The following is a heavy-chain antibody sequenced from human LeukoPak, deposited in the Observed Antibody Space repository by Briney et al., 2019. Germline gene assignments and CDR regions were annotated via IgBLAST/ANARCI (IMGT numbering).Heavy chain of an antibody. D-gene: IGHD3/OR15-3a*01. J-gene: IGHJ3*02. CDR1: DFSFITYA. V-gene: IGHV3-23*01. CDR2: ISGGGDAT. Sequence: GSLRLSCAASDFSFITYAMSWVRQAPGKGLEWVSTISGGGDATYNADSVKGRFTISRDNSKNTLYLQMNSLRAEDTAVYYCAKGGLVHPLHIWGQGTMVTVSS. CDR3: AKGGLVHPLHI.